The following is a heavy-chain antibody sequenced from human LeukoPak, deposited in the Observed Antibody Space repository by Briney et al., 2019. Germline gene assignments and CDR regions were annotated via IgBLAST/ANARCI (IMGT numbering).Heavy chain of an antibody. CDR3: ARVPPYSSSWEYYFVY. D-gene: IGHD6-6*01. V-gene: IGHV4-39*07. Sequence: SETLSLTCTVSGGSISSSSYYWGWIRQPPWKGLEWIGSIYYSGSTYYNPSLKSRVTISVDTSKNQFSLKLSSVTAADTAVYYCARVPPYSSSWEYYFVYWGQGTLVTVSS. J-gene: IGHJ4*02. CDR1: GGSISSSSYY. CDR2: IYYSGST.